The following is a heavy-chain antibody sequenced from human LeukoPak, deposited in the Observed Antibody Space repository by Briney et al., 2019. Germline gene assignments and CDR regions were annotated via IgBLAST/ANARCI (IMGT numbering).Heavy chain of an antibody. V-gene: IGHV1-2*02. CDR3: ARVYSNYGKNWFDP. CDR1: GYTFTGYY. J-gene: IGHJ5*02. D-gene: IGHD4-11*01. Sequence: ASVKVSCKASGYTFTGYYMHWVRQAPGQGLEWMGWINPNSGGTNYVQKFQGRVTMTRDTSISTAYMELSRLRSDDTAVYYCARVYSNYGKNWFDPWGQGTLVTVSS. CDR2: INPNSGGT.